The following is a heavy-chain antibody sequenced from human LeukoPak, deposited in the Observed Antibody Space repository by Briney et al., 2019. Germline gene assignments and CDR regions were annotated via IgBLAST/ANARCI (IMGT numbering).Heavy chain of an antibody. Sequence: SETLSLTCTVSGGSISSSSYYWGWIRQPPGKGLEWIGSIYYSGSTYYNPSLKSRVTTSVDTSKNQFSLKLSSVTAADTAVYYCARDRGDYHPKDAFDIWGQGTMVTVSS. D-gene: IGHD3-16*01. V-gene: IGHV4-39*07. CDR3: ARDRGDYHPKDAFDI. CDR1: GGSISSSSYY. J-gene: IGHJ3*02. CDR2: IYYSGST.